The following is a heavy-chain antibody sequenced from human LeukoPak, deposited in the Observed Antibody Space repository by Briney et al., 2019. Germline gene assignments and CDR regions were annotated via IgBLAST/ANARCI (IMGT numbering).Heavy chain of an antibody. CDR3: AKDRAATVVPFDY. Sequence: PGGSLRLSCAASGFTFSSYAMSWVRQAPGKGLEWVSAISGSGGSTYYADSVKGRFTISRDNSKNTLYLQMNSLRAEDTPVYYCAKDRAATVVPFDYWGQGTLVTVSS. J-gene: IGHJ4*02. CDR2: ISGSGGST. CDR1: GFTFSSYA. V-gene: IGHV3-23*01. D-gene: IGHD4-23*01.